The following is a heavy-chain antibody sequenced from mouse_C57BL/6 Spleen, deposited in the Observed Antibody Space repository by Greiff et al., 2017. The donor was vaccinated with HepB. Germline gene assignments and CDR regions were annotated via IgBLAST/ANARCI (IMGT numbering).Heavy chain of an antibody. D-gene: IGHD2-3*01. CDR2: IDPETGGT. CDR3: TSIYDGYLSYAMDY. J-gene: IGHJ4*01. Sequence: QVQLKESGAELVRPGASVTLSCKASGYTFTDYEMHWVKQTPVHGLEWIGAIDPETGGTAYNQKFKGKAILTADKSSSTAYMELRSLTSEDSAVYYCTSIYDGYLSYAMDYWGQGTSVTVSS. V-gene: IGHV1-15*01. CDR1: GYTFTDYE.